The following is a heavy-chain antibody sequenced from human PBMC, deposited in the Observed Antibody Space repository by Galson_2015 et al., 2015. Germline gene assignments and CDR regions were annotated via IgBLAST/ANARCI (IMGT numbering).Heavy chain of an antibody. CDR1: GFTFSTYA. V-gene: IGHV3-23*01. CDR3: AKGSGSSYYFDY. CDR2: VSSGGDTT. D-gene: IGHD6-19*01. J-gene: IGHJ4*02. Sequence: SLRLSCAASGFTFSTYAMSWVRQAPGKGLEWVSIVSSGGDTTYYADSVKGRFTISRGNSKSTLYLQMNSLRAEDTAVYYCAKGSGSSYYFDYWGQGTLVTVSS.